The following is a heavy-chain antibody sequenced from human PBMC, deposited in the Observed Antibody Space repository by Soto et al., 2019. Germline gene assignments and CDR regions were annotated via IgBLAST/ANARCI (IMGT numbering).Heavy chain of an antibody. Sequence: SETLSFTCALYGGSLEGYYWSWIRQSPGTGLERIGEIHHSGSTKYNPSLKSRVSLSVDTSTKQFSLKMTSMTAADRGVYYCARGVDSWSGYLFWGQGTPVTVSS. J-gene: IGHJ4*02. CDR3: ARGVDSWSGYLF. D-gene: IGHD3-3*01. CDR2: IHHSGST. V-gene: IGHV4-34*01. CDR1: GGSLEGYY.